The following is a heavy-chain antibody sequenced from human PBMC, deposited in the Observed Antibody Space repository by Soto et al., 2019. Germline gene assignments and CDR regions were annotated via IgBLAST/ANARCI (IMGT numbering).Heavy chain of an antibody. J-gene: IGHJ4*02. CDR1: GFTFSSYT. D-gene: IGHD3-10*01. Sequence: GGSLRLSCVASGFTFSSYTMNWFRQAPGKGLEWVSSISSSRSYIYNADSMKGRFTISRDNAKNSLFLQMHSLRGEDTAVYYCARSVVRGGFDYWGQGTLVTVSS. CDR2: ISSSRSYI. V-gene: IGHV3-21*01. CDR3: ARSVVRGGFDY.